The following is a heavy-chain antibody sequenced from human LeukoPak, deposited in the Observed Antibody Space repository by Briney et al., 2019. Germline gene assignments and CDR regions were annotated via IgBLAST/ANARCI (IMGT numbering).Heavy chain of an antibody. J-gene: IGHJ6*04. CDR3: ARSGGYYYYGLDV. Sequence: PGGSLRLSCAASGFTFSSYAMSWVRQAPGKGLEWVSYISSSGTTIYYADSVKGRFTISRDNAKNSLYLQMNSLRAEDTAVYYCARSGGYYYYGLDVWGKGTTVTVSS. CDR2: ISSSGTTI. D-gene: IGHD3-10*01. CDR1: GFTFSSYA. V-gene: IGHV3-48*03.